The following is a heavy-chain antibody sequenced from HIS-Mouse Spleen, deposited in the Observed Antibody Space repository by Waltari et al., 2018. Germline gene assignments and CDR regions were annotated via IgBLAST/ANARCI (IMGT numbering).Heavy chain of an antibody. CDR2: IYYSGST. CDR1: GGSISSRSYY. D-gene: IGHD6-13*01. J-gene: IGHJ2*01. V-gene: IGHV4-39*07. CDR3: AREIPYSSSWYDWYFDL. Sequence: QLQLQESGPGLVKPSETLSLTCTVSGGSISSRSYYWGLLRQPPGKGLEWIGSIYYSGSTYYNPSLKSRVTISVDTSKNQFSLKLSSVTAADTAVYYCAREIPYSSSWYDWYFDLWGRGTLVTVSS.